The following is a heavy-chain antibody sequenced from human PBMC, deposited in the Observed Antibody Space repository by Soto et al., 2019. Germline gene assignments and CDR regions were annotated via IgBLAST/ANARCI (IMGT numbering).Heavy chain of an antibody. J-gene: IGHJ4*02. Sequence: GGSLRLSCAVSGFRFRDYWMSWVRQAPGKGPEWVANIKFDGSEKQYVDSVRGRFSIARDNFRNSLFLQMNSLRAGDTAIYYCVKDGGYCSSATCYSPRNHYFDSWGQGTLVTVSS. CDR2: IKFDGSEK. V-gene: IGHV3-7*03. D-gene: IGHD2-2*01. CDR3: VKDGGYCSSATCYSPRNHYFDS. CDR1: GFRFRDYW.